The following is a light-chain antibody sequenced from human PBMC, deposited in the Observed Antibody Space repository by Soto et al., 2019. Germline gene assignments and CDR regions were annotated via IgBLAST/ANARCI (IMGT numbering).Light chain of an antibody. Sequence: EVVLTQSPGTLSLSPGERATLSCRASQSVSSNLAWYQQKPGQAPRLLISDASTRATGIPARFSGSGSGTDFTLTISSLEPEDFAVYYCQQRSNWPITFGQGTRLEIK. V-gene: IGKV3-11*01. J-gene: IGKJ5*01. CDR3: QQRSNWPIT. CDR1: QSVSSN. CDR2: DAS.